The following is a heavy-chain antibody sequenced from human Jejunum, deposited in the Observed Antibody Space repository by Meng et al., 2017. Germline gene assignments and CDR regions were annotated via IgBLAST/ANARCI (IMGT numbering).Heavy chain of an antibody. J-gene: IGHJ4*02. CDR3: ARDAGSFLDYYFDS. CDR2: TNPDTGGT. Sequence: QLQLVQSGAEVKKSGASLKVSCKASGYTFTDHYIHWVRQAPGQGLEWMGWTNPDTGGTNYAQKFQGWVTMTRDTSISTAYMELRRLRSDDTAVYYCARDAGSFLDYYFDSWGQGTLVTVSS. CDR1: GYTFTDHY. D-gene: IGHD1-1*01. V-gene: IGHV1-2*04.